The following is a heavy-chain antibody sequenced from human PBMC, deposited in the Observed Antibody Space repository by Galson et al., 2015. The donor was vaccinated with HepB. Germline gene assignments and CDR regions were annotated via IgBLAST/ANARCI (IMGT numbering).Heavy chain of an antibody. J-gene: IGHJ3*02. Sequence: TLSLTCAVYGGSFSAYYWSWIRQPPGKGLEWVGEINHSGTTNYNPSLKSRVTISVDTSKNQFSLKLTSVTAADTAVYYCARRYYYDSSGRDGDAFDIWGQGTMVTVSS. D-gene: IGHD3-22*01. CDR1: GGSFSAYY. CDR3: ARRYYYDSSGRDGDAFDI. V-gene: IGHV4-34*01. CDR2: INHSGTT.